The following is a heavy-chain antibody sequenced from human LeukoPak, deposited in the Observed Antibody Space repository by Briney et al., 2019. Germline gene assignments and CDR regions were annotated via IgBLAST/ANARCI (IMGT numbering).Heavy chain of an antibody. J-gene: IGHJ4*02. D-gene: IGHD1-7*01. Sequence: SETLSLTCSVSDGSMNAYYWTWIRQPAGKGLEWIGRIYSTGSTNYNPSLKSRVTMSVDTSKNHFSLKLTSVTAADTAVYYCARGGLGTTGFDYWGQGTLVTVSS. V-gene: IGHV4-4*07. CDR1: DGSMNAYY. CDR2: IYSTGST. CDR3: ARGGLGTTGFDY.